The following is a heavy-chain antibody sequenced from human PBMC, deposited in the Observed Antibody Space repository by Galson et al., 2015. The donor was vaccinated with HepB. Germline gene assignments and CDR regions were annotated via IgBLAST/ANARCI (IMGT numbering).Heavy chain of an antibody. CDR1: GGTFSSYA. Sequence: SVKVSCKASGGTFSSYAISWVRQAPGQGLVWMGRIVPVLDVANYAQSFQGRATITADKSTNTAYMELSRLRSEDTAVYYCARARDAGTYLYYYYGMDVWGQGTTVTVSS. V-gene: IGHV1-69*04. CDR2: IVPVLDVA. D-gene: IGHD1-26*01. J-gene: IGHJ6*02. CDR3: ARARDAGTYLYYYYGMDV.